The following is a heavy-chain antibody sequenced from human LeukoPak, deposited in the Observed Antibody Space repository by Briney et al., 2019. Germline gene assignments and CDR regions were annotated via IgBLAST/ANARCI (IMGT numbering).Heavy chain of an antibody. J-gene: IGHJ4*02. CDR3: AREGGFYRPLDY. Sequence: SETLSLTCTVSGGSISSGAYYWGWIRQPPGKGLEWIGSIYYSGSTYYNPSLKSRLTISVDTSKKQFSLKLSSVTAADTAIYYCAREGGFYRPLDYSGQGTLVTVSS. V-gene: IGHV4-39*02. D-gene: IGHD6-25*01. CDR2: IYYSGST. CDR1: GGSISSGAYY.